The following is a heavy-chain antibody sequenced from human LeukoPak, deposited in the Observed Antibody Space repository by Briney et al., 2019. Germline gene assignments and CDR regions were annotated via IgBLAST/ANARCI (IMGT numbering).Heavy chain of an antibody. CDR3: ARRQRRYCSSTSCSREEIQLWHDNRFDP. D-gene: IGHD2-2*01. CDR1: GGSFSGYY. J-gene: IGHJ5*02. Sequence: SETLSLTCAVYGGSFSGYYWSWIRQPPGKGLEWIGEINHSGSTNYNPSLKSRVTISVDTSKNQFSLKLSSVTAADTAVYYCARRQRRYCSSTSCSREEIQLWHDNRFDPWGQGTLVTVSS. CDR2: INHSGST. V-gene: IGHV4-34*01.